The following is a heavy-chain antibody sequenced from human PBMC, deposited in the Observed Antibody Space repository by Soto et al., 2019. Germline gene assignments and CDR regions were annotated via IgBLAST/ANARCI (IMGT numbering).Heavy chain of an antibody. CDR1: GFTFSSYW. CDR2: IKQDGSEK. V-gene: IGHV3-7*01. Sequence: GGSLRLSCAASGFTFSSYWMSWVRQAPGKGLEWVANIKQDGSEKYDVDSVKGRFTISGDNAKNSLYLQMNSLRAEDTAVYYCARDLSITIFGVVITNWFDPWGQGTLVTVSS. CDR3: ARDLSITIFGVVITNWFDP. J-gene: IGHJ5*02. D-gene: IGHD3-3*01.